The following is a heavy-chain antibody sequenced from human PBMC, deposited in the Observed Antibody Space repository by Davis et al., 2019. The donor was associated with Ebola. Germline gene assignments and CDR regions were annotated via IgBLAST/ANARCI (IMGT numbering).Heavy chain of an antibody. Sequence: PSETLSLTCTVSGDSMSRYYWNWIRQAPGKTPEWIGYVYYGKTIYNPSLKSRATIFVDTSKNAFSLKLTSVTAADTAVYYCARDHDPYGGRYKYRPPNAFDLWGPGTLVAVSS. CDR2: VYYGKT. J-gene: IGHJ3*01. V-gene: IGHV4-59*01. CDR1: GDSMSRYY. CDR3: ARDHDPYGGRYKYRPPNAFDL. D-gene: IGHD1-26*01.